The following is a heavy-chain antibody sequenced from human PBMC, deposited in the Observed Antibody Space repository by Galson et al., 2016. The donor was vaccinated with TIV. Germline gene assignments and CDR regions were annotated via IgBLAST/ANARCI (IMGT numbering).Heavy chain of an antibody. D-gene: IGHD3-22*01. CDR3: AQAFYYDSSAYYFHF. V-gene: IGHV1-2*06. J-gene: IGHJ4*02. CDR2: INPNSGGS. Sequence: SVKVSCKASGYMFIAYYIHWVRQAPGHGLEWMGRINPNSGGSNSAQKFQGRVTMTSDTSISTAYMELSGLTSDGTAVYYCAQAFYYDSSAYYFHFWGQGTLVSVSS. CDR1: GYMFIAYY.